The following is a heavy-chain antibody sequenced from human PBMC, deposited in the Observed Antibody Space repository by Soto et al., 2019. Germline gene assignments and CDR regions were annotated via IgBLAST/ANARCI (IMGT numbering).Heavy chain of an antibody. D-gene: IGHD3-10*01. CDR1: VGSISSYY. Sequence: SETLSLTCTVSVGSISSYYWSWIRQPPGKGLEWIGYIYCSGSTNYNPSLKSRVTISVDTSKNQFSLKLSSVTAADTAVYYCASYGSGSYGNDAFDIWGQGTMVTVSS. V-gene: IGHV4-59*01. CDR2: IYCSGST. J-gene: IGHJ3*02. CDR3: ASYGSGSYGNDAFDI.